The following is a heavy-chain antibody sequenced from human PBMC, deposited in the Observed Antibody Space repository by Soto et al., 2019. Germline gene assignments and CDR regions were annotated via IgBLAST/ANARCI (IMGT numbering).Heavy chain of an antibody. Sequence: SVKVSCKASGGTFSSYTISWVRQAPGQGLEWMGRIIPILGIANYAQKFQGRVTITADKSTSTAYMELSSLRSEDTAVYYCARVIPPSTVTTLNYFDYWGQGTLVTVSS. CDR1: GGTFSSYT. D-gene: IGHD4-17*01. CDR3: ARVIPPSTVTTLNYFDY. CDR2: IIPILGIA. V-gene: IGHV1-69*02. J-gene: IGHJ4*02.